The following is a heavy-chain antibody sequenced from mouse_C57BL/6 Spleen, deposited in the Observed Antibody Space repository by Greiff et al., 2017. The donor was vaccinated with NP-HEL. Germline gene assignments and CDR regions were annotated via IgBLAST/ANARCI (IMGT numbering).Heavy chain of an antibody. V-gene: IGHV1-64*01. D-gene: IGHD3-2*02. CDR3: ATSGGYYYAMDY. CDR2: IHPNSGST. Sequence: QVQLQQPGAELVKPGASVKLSCKASGYTFTSYWMHWVKPRPGQGLEWIGMIHPNSGSTNYNEKFKSKATLTVDESSSTAYMQLSSLTSEDSAVYYCATSGGYYYAMDYWGQGTSVTVSS. CDR1: GYTFTSYW. J-gene: IGHJ4*01.